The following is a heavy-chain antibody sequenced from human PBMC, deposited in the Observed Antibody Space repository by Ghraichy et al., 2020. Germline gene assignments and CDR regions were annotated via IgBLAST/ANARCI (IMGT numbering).Heavy chain of an antibody. CDR2: ISHSGIT. Sequence: SQTLSLTCAVYGGSFSSYYWNWIRQPPGKGLEWIGEISHSGITNYKSSLNGRISLSLHTSRNQVFLKLSSVTAADTAVYYCARRAGGPSDYHMDVWGQGTTVTVS. CDR1: GGSFSSYY. CDR3: ARRAGGPSDYHMDV. J-gene: IGHJ6*02. D-gene: IGHD6-13*01. V-gene: IGHV4-34*01.